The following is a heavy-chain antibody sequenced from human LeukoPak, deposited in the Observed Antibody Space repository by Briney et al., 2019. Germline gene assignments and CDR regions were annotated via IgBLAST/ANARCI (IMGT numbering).Heavy chain of an antibody. CDR1: GGSISSYY. D-gene: IGHD3-10*01. CDR3: ARVLADYYGSGSSVDY. J-gene: IGHJ4*02. Sequence: SETLSLTCTVSGGSISSYYWSWIRQPPGKGLEWIGYIYYSGSTNYNPSLKSRVTISVDTSKNQFSLKLSSVTAANAAVYYCARVLADYYGSGSSVDYWGQGTLVTVSS. CDR2: IYYSGST. V-gene: IGHV4-59*08.